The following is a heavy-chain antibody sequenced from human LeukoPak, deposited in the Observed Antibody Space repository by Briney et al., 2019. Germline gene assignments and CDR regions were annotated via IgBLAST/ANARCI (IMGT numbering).Heavy chain of an antibody. CDR2: ISAYNGNT. CDR3: ASSNGFVVVPAAIGPPYYYYGMDV. D-gene: IGHD2-2*01. V-gene: IGHV1-18*01. Sequence: ASVKVSCKASGYTFTSYGISWVRQAPGQGLEWMGWISAYNGNTNYAQKFQGRVTMTTDTSTSTAYMELRSLRSDDTAVYYCASSNGFVVVPAAIGPPYYYYGMDVWGQGTTVTVSS. J-gene: IGHJ6*02. CDR1: GYTFTSYG.